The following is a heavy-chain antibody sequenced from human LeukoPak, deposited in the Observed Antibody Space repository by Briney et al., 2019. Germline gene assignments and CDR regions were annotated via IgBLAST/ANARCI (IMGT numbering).Heavy chain of an antibody. Sequence: PSETLSLTCTVVGGSLTSTVYYWTWIRQVQGRGLEWIGYIYHSGTIFYNPSLGSRLTMSVDTSKNQFSLNLNFVTAADTAVYYCARASYYDRHRHFDLWGRGTLVTVSS. CDR1: GGSLTSTVYY. CDR2: IYHSGTI. D-gene: IGHD3-22*01. J-gene: IGHJ2*01. CDR3: ARASYYDRHRHFDL. V-gene: IGHV4-31*03.